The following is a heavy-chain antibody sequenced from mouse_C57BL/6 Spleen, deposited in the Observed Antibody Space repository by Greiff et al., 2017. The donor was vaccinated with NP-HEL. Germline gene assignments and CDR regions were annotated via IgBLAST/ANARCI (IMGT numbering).Heavy chain of an antibody. Sequence: EVQLQQSGAELVRPGASVKLSCTASGFNIKDDYMHWVKQRPEQGLEWIGWIDPENGDTEYASKFQGKATITADTSSNTAYLQLSSLTSEDTAVYYCTTSAYYSNFRYFDVWGTGTTVTVSS. D-gene: IGHD2-5*01. J-gene: IGHJ1*03. CDR3: TTSAYYSNFRYFDV. CDR1: GFNIKDDY. CDR2: IDPENGDT. V-gene: IGHV14-4*01.